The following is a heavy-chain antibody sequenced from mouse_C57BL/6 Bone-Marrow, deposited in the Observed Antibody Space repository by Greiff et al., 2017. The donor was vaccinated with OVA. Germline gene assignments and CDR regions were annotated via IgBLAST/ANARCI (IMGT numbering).Heavy chain of an antibody. Sequence: VQLQQPGAELVKPGASVKVSCKASGYTFTSYWLHWVKQRPGQGLEWIGRIHPSDSDTNYNQKLKGKATLPVAKSSSTAYMQLSSLTSEDSAVYDCAINWDWYFDVWGTGTTVTVSS. V-gene: IGHV1-74*01. CDR3: AINWDWYFDV. CDR2: IHPSDSDT. D-gene: IGHD4-1*01. CDR1: GYTFTSYW. J-gene: IGHJ1*03.